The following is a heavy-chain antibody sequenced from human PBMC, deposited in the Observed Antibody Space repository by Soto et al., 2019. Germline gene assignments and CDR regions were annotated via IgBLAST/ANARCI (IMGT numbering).Heavy chain of an antibody. CDR1: GFTFRGDA. Sequence: EVKLLESGGDLVQPGGSLRLACVASGFTFRGDAMSWVRQAPGKGLEWVSSVSGSGEMTHYADSVKGRFTISRDNSKNMVYLHMESLRVYDTAVYYCARSKITYNWNDWGQGTLVTVSS. V-gene: IGHV3-23*01. CDR3: ARSKITYNWND. CDR2: VSGSGEMT. D-gene: IGHD1-20*01. J-gene: IGHJ4*02.